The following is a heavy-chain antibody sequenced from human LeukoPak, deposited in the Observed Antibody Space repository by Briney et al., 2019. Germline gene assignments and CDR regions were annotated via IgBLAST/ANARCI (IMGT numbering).Heavy chain of an antibody. Sequence: GGSLRLSCAASGFTFSNSYMHWVRKAPGKGLEYVSSISSNGGRKYYANSVNGRFTISRDNDKNTLFLQLGSLRPEDMAVYYCARDWVGGWAFDIWGQGTMVTVSS. D-gene: IGHD3-16*01. CDR3: ARDWVGGWAFDI. CDR1: GFTFSNSY. CDR2: ISSNGGRK. V-gene: IGHV3-64*01. J-gene: IGHJ3*02.